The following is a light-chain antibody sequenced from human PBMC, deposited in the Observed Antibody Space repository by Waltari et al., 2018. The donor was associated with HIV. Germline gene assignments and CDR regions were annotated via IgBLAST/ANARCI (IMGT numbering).Light chain of an antibody. CDR1: QSLVDSDDGNTY. Sequence: DIVMTQTPLSLPVTPGEPASISCRSSQSLVDSDDGNTYLDWYLQKPGQSPQLLIYTLSDRASGVPDRFSGSGSGTDFTLKISRVEAEDVGVYYCMQRIEFPWTFGQGTKVEIK. CDR2: TLS. J-gene: IGKJ1*01. V-gene: IGKV2-40*01. CDR3: MQRIEFPWT.